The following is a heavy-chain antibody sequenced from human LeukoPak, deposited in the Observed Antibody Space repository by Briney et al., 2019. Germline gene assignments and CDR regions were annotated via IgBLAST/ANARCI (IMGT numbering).Heavy chain of an antibody. V-gene: IGHV1-69*01. CDR2: VIPIFGTA. J-gene: IGHJ5*02. CDR3: AGDIVVVPAATGGWFDP. CDR1: GGTFSSYA. Sequence: SVKVSCKASGGTFSSYAISWVRQAPGQGLEWMGGVIPIFGTANYAQKFQGRVTITADESTSTAYMELSSLRSEDTAVYYCAGDIVVVPAATGGWFDPWGQGTLVTVSS. D-gene: IGHD2-2*01.